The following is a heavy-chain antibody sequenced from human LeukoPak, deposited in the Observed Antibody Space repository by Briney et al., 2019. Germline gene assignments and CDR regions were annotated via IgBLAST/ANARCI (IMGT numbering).Heavy chain of an antibody. D-gene: IGHD6-13*01. CDR2: IYYSGST. CDR3: ARGGVAAAHWYFDL. Sequence: SETLSLTCTVSGGSISSGGYYWSWIRQHPGKGLEWIGYIYYSGSTYYNSSLKSRVTISVDTSKNQFSLKLSSVTAADTAVYYCARGGVAAAHWYFDLWGRGTLVTVSS. CDR1: GGSISSGGYY. J-gene: IGHJ2*01. V-gene: IGHV4-31*03.